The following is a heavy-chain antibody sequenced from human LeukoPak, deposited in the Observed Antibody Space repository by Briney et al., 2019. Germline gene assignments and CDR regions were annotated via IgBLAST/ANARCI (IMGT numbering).Heavy chain of an antibody. V-gene: IGHV4-39*07. CDR1: TDSISKSLYH. CDR2: IYYQGNT. CDR3: ASVKLGYYYGTNGYFDS. D-gene: IGHD1-26*01. J-gene: IGHJ4*02. Sequence: SETLSLTCTVSTDSISKSLYHWAWVRQPPGKGLEWIAEIYYQGNTYYNPSLSGRVTISVDTSKNQFSLQLNAVTAADTALYFCASVKLGYYYGTNGYFDSWGQGIPVTVSS.